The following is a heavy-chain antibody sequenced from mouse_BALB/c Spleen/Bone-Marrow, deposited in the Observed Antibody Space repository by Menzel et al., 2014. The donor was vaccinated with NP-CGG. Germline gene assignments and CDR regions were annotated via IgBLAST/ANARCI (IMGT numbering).Heavy chain of an antibody. CDR1: GFSLTGYG. CDR2: IWGDGST. Sequence: VQLQQSGPGLVAPSQSLSITCTVSGFSLTGYGVNWVRQPPGKGLEWLGMIWGDGSTDYNSALKSRLSISKDNSKSQVFLKMNSLQTDDTARCYCARGNYRYDGYFDVWGAGTTVTVSS. V-gene: IGHV2-6-7*01. J-gene: IGHJ1*01. D-gene: IGHD2-14*01. CDR3: ARGNYRYDGYFDV.